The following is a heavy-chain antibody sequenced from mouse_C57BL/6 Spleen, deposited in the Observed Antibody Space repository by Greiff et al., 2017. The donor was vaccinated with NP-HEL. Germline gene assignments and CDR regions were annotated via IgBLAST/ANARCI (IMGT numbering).Heavy chain of an antibody. CDR2: ISSGSSTI. CDR3: ARHYGSTHWYFDV. D-gene: IGHD1-1*01. J-gene: IGHJ1*03. CDR1: GFTFSDYG. V-gene: IGHV5-17*01. Sequence: EVQRVESGGGLVKPGGSLKLSCAASGFTFSDYGMHWVRQAPEKGLEWVAYISSGSSTIYYADTVKGRFTISRDNAKNTLFLKMTSLRSEDTAMYYGARHYGSTHWYFDVWGTGTTVTVSS.